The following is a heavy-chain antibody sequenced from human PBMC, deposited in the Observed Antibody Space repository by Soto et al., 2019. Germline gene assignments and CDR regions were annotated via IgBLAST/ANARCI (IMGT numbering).Heavy chain of an antibody. V-gene: IGHV4-59*08. CDR1: GCSFISYY. Sequence: SDTLSLTSPVPGCSFISYYWSWIRQPPGKGLELIGYIYYSGSTNYNPSLKSRVTISVDTSKNQFSLKLSSVTAADTAVYYCARHHDSWGQGTLVTVS. CDR2: IYYSGST. CDR3: ARHHDS. J-gene: IGHJ4*02.